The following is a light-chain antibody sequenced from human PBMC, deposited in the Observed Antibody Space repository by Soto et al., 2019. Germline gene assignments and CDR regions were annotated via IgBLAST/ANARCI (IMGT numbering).Light chain of an antibody. Sequence: DVVMTQSPLSLPVTLGQPASISCRSSQSLVYSDGNTFLSWFHQRPGQSPRRLIYKVSNRDSGVPDRFSGSGSGTDFTLEISRVEAEDVAVYYCMQGTHWPKTLGQGTKVDI. J-gene: IGKJ1*01. CDR2: KVS. CDR1: QSLVYSDGNTF. V-gene: IGKV2-30*01. CDR3: MQGTHWPKT.